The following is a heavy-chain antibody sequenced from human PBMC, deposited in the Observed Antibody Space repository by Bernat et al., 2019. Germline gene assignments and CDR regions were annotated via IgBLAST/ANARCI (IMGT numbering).Heavy chain of an antibody. V-gene: IGHV3-7*05. CDR3: ARGTSTSAPYMDV. Sequence: EVQLVESGGGLIQPGGSLRLSCAASGFTVSSNYMSWVRQAPGKGLEWVANIKQDGSEKYYVDSVKGRFTISRDNAKNSLYLQMNSLRAEDTAVYYCARGTSTSAPYMDVWGKGTTVTVSS. CDR2: IKQDGSEK. CDR1: GFTVSSNY. J-gene: IGHJ6*03.